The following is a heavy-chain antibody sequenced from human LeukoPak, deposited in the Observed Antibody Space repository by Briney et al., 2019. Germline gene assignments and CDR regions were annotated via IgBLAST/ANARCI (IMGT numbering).Heavy chain of an antibody. J-gene: IGHJ4*02. Sequence: GGSLRLSCAASGFTFSSYAMHWVRQAPGKGLEWVAVISYDGSNKYYADSVKGRFTISRDNAKNSLYLQMNSLRAEDTAVYYCARDLSRVVPAALFYWGQGTLVTVSS. CDR1: GFTFSSYA. D-gene: IGHD2-2*01. V-gene: IGHV3-30*04. CDR2: ISYDGSNK. CDR3: ARDLSRVVPAALFY.